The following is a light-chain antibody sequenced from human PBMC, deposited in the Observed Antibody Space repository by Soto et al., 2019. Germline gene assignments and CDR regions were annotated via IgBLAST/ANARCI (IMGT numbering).Light chain of an antibody. CDR1: SSDVGSSNL. Sequence: ALTQPASVSGSPGQSITISCTGTSSDVGSSNLVSWYQQYPGKAPKLIIYEGSRRPSGVSGRFSGSKSGNTASLTISGLQAEDEADYYCCSFASSSTFYVFGTGTKLTVL. J-gene: IGLJ1*01. CDR2: EGS. V-gene: IGLV2-23*01. CDR3: CSFASSSTFYV.